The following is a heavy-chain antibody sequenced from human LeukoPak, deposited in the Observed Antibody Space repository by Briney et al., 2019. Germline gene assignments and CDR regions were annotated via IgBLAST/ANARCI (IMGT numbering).Heavy chain of an antibody. V-gene: IGHV1-8*01. J-gene: IGHJ5*02. CDR2: MNPNSGNT. CDR1: GYTFTSYD. Sequence: ASVKVSCKASGYTFTSYDINWVRQATGQGLEWVGWMNPNSGNTGYAQKFQGRVTMTRNTSISTAYMELSSLRSEDTAVYYCARGFWRKGAYNWFDPWGQGTLVTVSS. D-gene: IGHD3-3*01. CDR3: ARGFWRKGAYNWFDP.